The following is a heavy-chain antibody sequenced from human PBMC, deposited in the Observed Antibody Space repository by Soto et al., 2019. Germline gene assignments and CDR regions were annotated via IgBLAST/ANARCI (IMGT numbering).Heavy chain of an antibody. J-gene: IGHJ5*02. CDR3: ASHGSGDYFWFDP. CDR2: ASPDGSST. V-gene: IGHV3-74*01. Sequence: GGSLRLSCAASGFTFSNFWVHWVRQAPGKGLVWVSRASPDGSSTSYADSVKGRFTISRDNAKNMLYMEMNSLRAEDTAVYYCASHGSGDYFWFDPWGQGTLVTASS. D-gene: IGHD4-17*01. CDR1: GFTFSNFW.